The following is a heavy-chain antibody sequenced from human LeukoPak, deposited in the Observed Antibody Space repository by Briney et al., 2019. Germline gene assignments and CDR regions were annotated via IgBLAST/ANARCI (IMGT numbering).Heavy chain of an antibody. V-gene: IGHV3-7*01. D-gene: IGHD3-3*01. CDR1: GFTFGSYS. Sequence: AGGSLGLSCAASGFTFGSYSMNWVRQAPGKGLEWVASIKHDGSEEYYVDSVRGRFTISRDNTKSSLYLQMSSLRAEDTAVYYCATDRGWRTSGYYLYYFESWGQGTLVTVSS. J-gene: IGHJ4*02. CDR2: IKHDGSEE. CDR3: ATDRGWRTSGYYLYYFES.